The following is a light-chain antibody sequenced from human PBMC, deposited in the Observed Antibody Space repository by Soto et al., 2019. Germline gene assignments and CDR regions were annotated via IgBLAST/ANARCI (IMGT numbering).Light chain of an antibody. CDR2: DAS. V-gene: IGKV3-11*01. CDR3: QQRAHWPPIT. Sequence: EVVLTQSPATLSLSPGERATLSCRASQSISNYLDWYQQKPGQAPRLLIYDASNRATGIPARFSGSGSGTDFTLTISSLEPEDFAIYYCQQRAHWPPITFGQGTRLEMK. J-gene: IGKJ5*01. CDR1: QSISNY.